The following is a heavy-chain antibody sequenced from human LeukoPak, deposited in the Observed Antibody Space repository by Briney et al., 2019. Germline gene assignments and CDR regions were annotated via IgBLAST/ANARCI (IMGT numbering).Heavy chain of an antibody. CDR1: GFTFDDYG. CDR3: ARDMGYCSSTSCYSPYYGMDV. CDR2: INWNGGST. Sequence: GGSLRLSCAASGFTFDDYGMSWVRHAPGKGLEWVSGINWNGGSTGYADSVKGRFTISRDNAKNSLYLQMNSLRAEDTALYYCARDMGYCSSTSCYSPYYGMDVWGQGTTVTVSS. V-gene: IGHV3-20*04. D-gene: IGHD2-2*01. J-gene: IGHJ6*02.